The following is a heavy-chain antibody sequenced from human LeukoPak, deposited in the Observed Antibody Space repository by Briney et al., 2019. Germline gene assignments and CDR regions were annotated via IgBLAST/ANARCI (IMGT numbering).Heavy chain of an antibody. V-gene: IGHV4-4*02. CDR1: GGSISSSNW. D-gene: IGHD7-27*01. CDR3: ARDSGQLGHYYYGMDV. Sequence: SETLSLTCAVSGGSISSSNWWSWVRQPPGKGLEWIGEIYHSGSTNYNPSLKSRVTISVDKSKNQFSLKLSSVTAADTAVYYCARDSGQLGHYYYGMDVWGQGTTVTVSS. J-gene: IGHJ6*02. CDR2: IYHSGST.